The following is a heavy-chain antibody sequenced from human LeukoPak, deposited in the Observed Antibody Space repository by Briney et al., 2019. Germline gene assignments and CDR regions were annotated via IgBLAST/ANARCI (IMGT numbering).Heavy chain of an antibody. CDR2: INHSGSS. CDR3: ARGEDGDYYFQH. V-gene: IGHV4-34*01. CDR1: GGSFSGYY. D-gene: IGHD4-17*01. J-gene: IGHJ1*01. Sequence: PSETLSFTCAVYGGSFSGYYWSWIRQPPGKGLEWIGEINHSGSSNYNPSLKSRVTISVDTSKNQFSPKLSSVTAADTAVYYCARGEDGDYYFQHWGQGTLVTVSS.